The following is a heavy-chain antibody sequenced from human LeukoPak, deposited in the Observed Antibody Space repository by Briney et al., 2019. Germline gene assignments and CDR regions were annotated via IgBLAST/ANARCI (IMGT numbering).Heavy chain of an antibody. CDR3: ARGPVSSGWGYFDY. D-gene: IGHD6-19*01. CDR2: INAGNGNT. CDR1: GYTFTSYA. J-gene: IGHJ4*02. Sequence: ASVKVSCKASGYTFTSYAMHWVRQAPGQRLEWMGWINAGNGNTKYSQKFQGRVTITRNTSASTAYMELSSLRSEDTAVYYCARGPVSSGWGYFDYWGQGTLVTVSS. V-gene: IGHV1-3*01.